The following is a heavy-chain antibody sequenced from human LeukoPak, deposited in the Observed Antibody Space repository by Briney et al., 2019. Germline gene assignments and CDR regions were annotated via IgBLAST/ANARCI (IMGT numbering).Heavy chain of an antibody. V-gene: IGHV3-23*01. CDR1: GFTFSSHA. J-gene: IGHJ4*02. CDR3: AKEDYYDSSGYYPLGY. CDR2: ISDSGGST. Sequence: GGSLRLSCAASGFTFSSHAMSWVRQSPEKGLEWVSAISDSGGSTYYADSVKGRFTISRDNSKNTLYLPMNRLRAEDTAVYYCAKEDYYDSSGYYPLGYWGQGTLVTVSS. D-gene: IGHD3-22*01.